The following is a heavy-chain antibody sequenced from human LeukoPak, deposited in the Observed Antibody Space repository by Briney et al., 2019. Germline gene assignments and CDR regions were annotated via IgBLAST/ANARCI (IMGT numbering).Heavy chain of an antibody. J-gene: IGHJ4*02. CDR2: IYYSGST. Sequence: SETLSLTCTVSGGSISSSSYYWGWIRQPPGKGLEWIGSIYYSGSTYYNPSLKSRVTISVDTSKNQFSLKLSSVTAADTAVYYCARHPYSSIAARPLYYFDYWGQGTLVTVSS. V-gene: IGHV4-39*01. CDR3: ARHPYSSIAARPLYYFDY. CDR1: GGSISSSSYY. D-gene: IGHD6-6*01.